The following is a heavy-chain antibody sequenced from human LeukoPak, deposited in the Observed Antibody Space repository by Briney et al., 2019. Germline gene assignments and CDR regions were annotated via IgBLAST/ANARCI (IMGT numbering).Heavy chain of an antibody. J-gene: IGHJ6*03. V-gene: IGHV4-59*01. D-gene: IGHD3-9*01. CDR2: IYYSGST. CDR3: ARASPRYYDILPNYMDV. Sequence: SETLSLTCTVSGGFFSSYYWSWIRQPPGKGLEYIGYIYYSGSTNYNPSLKSRVTISVDTSKNQFSLKLSSVTAADTAVYYCARASPRYYDILPNYMDVWGKGTTVTISS. CDR1: GGFFSSYY.